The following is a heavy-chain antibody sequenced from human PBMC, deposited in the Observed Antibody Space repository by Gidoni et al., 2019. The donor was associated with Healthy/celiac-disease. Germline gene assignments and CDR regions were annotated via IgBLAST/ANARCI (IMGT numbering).Heavy chain of an antibody. D-gene: IGHD3-22*01. CDR1: GGSFSGYY. CDR3: ASVSTYYYDSSGPKRAFDI. V-gene: IGHV4-34*01. CDR2: INHSGST. J-gene: IGHJ3*02. Sequence: QVQLQQWGAGLLQPSETLSLTCAVYGGSFSGYYWSWIRQPPGKGLEWIGEINHSGSTNYNPSLKSRVTISVDTSKNQFSLKLSSVTAADTAVYYCASVSTYYYDSSGPKRAFDIWGQGTMVTVSS.